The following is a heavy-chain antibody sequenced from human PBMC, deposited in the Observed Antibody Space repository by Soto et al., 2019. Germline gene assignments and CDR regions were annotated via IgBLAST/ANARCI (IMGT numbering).Heavy chain of an antibody. CDR1: GGTFSSYA. D-gene: IGHD5-18*01. V-gene: IGHV1-69*01. CDR3: ASLPPSVEMATAMGYY. CDR2: IIPIFGTA. J-gene: IGHJ4*02. Sequence: QVQLVQSGAEVKKPGSSVKVSCKASGGTFSSYAISWVRQAPGQGLEWMGGIIPIFGTATYAQKFQGRVKITADESTGTAYMELSSLRAEDTAVYYGASLPPSVEMATAMGYYWGQGTLVTVSS.